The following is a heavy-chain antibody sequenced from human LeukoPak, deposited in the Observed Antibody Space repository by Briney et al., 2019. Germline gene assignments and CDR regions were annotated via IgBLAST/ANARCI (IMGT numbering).Heavy chain of an antibody. V-gene: IGHV4-61*02. Sequence: SQTLSLTCTVSGGSISSGSYYWSWIRQPAGKGLEWIGRIYTSGSTNYNPSLKSRVTISVDTSKNQFSLKLSSVTAADTAVYYCARGRYDFWSGYYFDYWGQGTLVTVSS. CDR3: ARGRYDFWSGYYFDY. CDR2: IYTSGST. CDR1: GGSISSGSYY. D-gene: IGHD3-3*01. J-gene: IGHJ4*02.